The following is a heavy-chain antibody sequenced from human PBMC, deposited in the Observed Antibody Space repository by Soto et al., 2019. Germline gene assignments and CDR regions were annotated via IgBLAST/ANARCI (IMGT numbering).Heavy chain of an antibody. CDR2: MEPSTGRT. J-gene: IGHJ4*02. CDR1: GYSSTSLD. CDR3: ARGVSAGVDY. V-gene: IGHV1-8*01. Sequence: ASVKVSCKASGYSSTSLDINWVRQTAGQGLEWMGWMEPSTGRTGYAQKFQGRVTMTRDTSINTAYMELTTLTSDDTAFYYCARGVSAGVDYWGQGTLVTVSS. D-gene: IGHD1-26*01.